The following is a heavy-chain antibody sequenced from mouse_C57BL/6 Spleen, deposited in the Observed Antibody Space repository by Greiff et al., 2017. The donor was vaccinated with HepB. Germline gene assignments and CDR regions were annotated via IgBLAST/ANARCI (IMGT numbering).Heavy chain of an antibody. Sequence: EVHLVESGGGLVKPGGSLKLSCAASGFTFSDYGMHWVRQAPEKGLEWVAYISSGSSTIYYADTVKGRFTISRDNAKNTLFLQMTSLRSEDTAMYYCARWGGNSFAYWGQGTLVTVSA. CDR1: GFTFSDYG. V-gene: IGHV5-17*01. D-gene: IGHD2-1*01. J-gene: IGHJ3*01. CDR3: ARWGGNSFAY. CDR2: ISSGSSTI.